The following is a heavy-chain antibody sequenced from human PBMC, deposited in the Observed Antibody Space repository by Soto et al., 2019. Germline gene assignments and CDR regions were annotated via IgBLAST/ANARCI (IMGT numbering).Heavy chain of an antibody. CDR3: ASEYGSGSSTFDY. J-gene: IGHJ4*02. CDR1: GFSFSSYA. V-gene: IGHV3-23*01. Sequence: EVQLLESGGGLVQPGGSLRLSCAASGFSFSSYAMNWVRQAPGKGLEWVTTINGGSTPYYADSVKGRFTISRDNSKSTLYLQMSSLRAEDTAVYYCASEYGSGSSTFDYWGQGTLVTVSS. D-gene: IGHD3-10*01. CDR2: INGGSTP.